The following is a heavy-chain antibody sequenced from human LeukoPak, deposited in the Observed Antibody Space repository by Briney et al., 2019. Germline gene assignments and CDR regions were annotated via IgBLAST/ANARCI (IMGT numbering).Heavy chain of an antibody. V-gene: IGHV4-34*01. J-gene: IGHJ6*02. CDR1: GGSFSGYY. CDR2: INHSGST. D-gene: IGHD6-13*01. CDR3: ARGIVSSWSLVWYYYGMDV. Sequence: PSETLSLTCAVYGGSFSGYYWSWIRQPPGKGLEWIGEINHSGSTNYNPSLKSRVTISVDTSKNQFSLKLSSVTAADTAVYYCARGIVSSWSLVWYYYGMDVWGQGTTVTVSS.